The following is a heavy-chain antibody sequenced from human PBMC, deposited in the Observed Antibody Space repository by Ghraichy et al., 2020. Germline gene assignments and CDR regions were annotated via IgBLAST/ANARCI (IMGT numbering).Heavy chain of an antibody. CDR2: MHHSGST. CDR3: AGSFAVIRYFDL. Sequence: SQTLSLTCNVSGGSISSSNYYWGWIRQPPGKGQEWIGSMHHSGSTYYNPSLKSRPTISVDKPQNQFSLNLTSVTAADTAVYYCAGSFAVIRYFDLWGRGTVVTVSS. CDR1: GGSISSSNYY. V-gene: IGHV4-39*01. D-gene: IGHD3-10*01. J-gene: IGHJ2*01.